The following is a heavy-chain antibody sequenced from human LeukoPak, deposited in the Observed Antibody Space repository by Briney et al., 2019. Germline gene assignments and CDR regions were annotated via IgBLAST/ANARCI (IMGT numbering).Heavy chain of an antibody. CDR2: INPNSGGT. CDR3: ARPRGYYYPLDY. D-gene: IGHD3-10*01. CDR1: GYIFTDYF. J-gene: IGHJ4*02. Sequence: ASVKVSCKASGYIFTDYFMHWVRQAPGQGLEWMGWINPNSGGTNYAQKFKGRVTMTRDTSISTAYMELSRLRSDDTAVYYCARPRGYYYPLDYWGQGTLVTVSS. V-gene: IGHV1-2*02.